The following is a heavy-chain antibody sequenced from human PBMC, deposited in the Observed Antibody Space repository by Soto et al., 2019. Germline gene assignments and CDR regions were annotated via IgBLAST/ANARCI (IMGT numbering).Heavy chain of an antibody. CDR1: GFTFSSYS. CDR2: ISSSSSTI. D-gene: IGHD5-18*01. Sequence: EVQLVESGGGLVQPGGSLRLSCAASGFTFSSYSMNWVRQAPGKGLEWVSYISSSSSTIYYADSVKGRFTISRDNAKNSLYLQMNSLRDDDTAVYYCARAPGYSYGPPDYWGQGTLVTVSS. J-gene: IGHJ4*02. V-gene: IGHV3-48*02. CDR3: ARAPGYSYGPPDY.